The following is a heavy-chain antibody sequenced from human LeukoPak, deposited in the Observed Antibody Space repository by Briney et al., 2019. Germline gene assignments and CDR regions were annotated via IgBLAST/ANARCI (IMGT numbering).Heavy chain of an antibody. Sequence: SETLSLTCAVSGASISSNNWWWSWVRLPPGKGLEWIGEIYHSGSTNYNPSLKSRVTISVDTSKNQFSLKLSSVTAADTAVYYCARDRALDTAMVGYILDIWGQGTMVTVSS. CDR1: GASISSNNW. CDR3: ARDRALDTAMVGYILDI. CDR2: IYHSGST. V-gene: IGHV4-4*02. D-gene: IGHD5-18*01. J-gene: IGHJ3*02.